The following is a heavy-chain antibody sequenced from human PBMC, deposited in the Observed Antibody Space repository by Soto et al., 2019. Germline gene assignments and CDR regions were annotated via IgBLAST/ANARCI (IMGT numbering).Heavy chain of an antibody. Sequence: VKVSCKASNDSLSSHFIHWVRQAPGEGLEWMGIINHGTNSASYSKEFQGRLTLTSDMPSRTVYMQLSNRRTDDTAVYYCVGASSRVSSVVASYWDQGTRVTVSS. V-gene: IGHV1-46*01. J-gene: IGHJ4*02. D-gene: IGHD2-15*01. CDR2: INHGTNSA. CDR3: VGASSRVSSVVASY. CDR1: NDSLSSHF.